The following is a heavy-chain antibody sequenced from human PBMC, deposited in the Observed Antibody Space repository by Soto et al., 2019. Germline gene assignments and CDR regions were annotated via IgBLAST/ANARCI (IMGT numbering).Heavy chain of an antibody. CDR2: INSDGSST. Sequence: EVQLVESGGGLVQPGGSLRLSCAASGFTFSSYWMHWVRQAPGKGLVWVSRINSDGSSTSYADSVKGRFTISRDNAKNTLYMQMNSLRAEDTAMYYCAREYSSSRYFDYWGQGTLVTVSS. CDR3: AREYSSSRYFDY. D-gene: IGHD6-13*01. CDR1: GFTFSSYW. J-gene: IGHJ4*02. V-gene: IGHV3-74*01.